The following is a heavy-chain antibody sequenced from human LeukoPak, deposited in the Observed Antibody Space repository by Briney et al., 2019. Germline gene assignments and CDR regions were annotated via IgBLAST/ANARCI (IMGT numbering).Heavy chain of an antibody. J-gene: IGHJ4*02. D-gene: IGHD3-22*01. CDR3: ARYWGPYDNSGAYFDY. V-gene: IGHV4-39*01. CDR2: IHYTGST. Sequence: SETLSLTCTVSGDSISSSSYYWVWLRQPPGKGLEWIATIHYTGSTYYNPSLKSRVTISVDTSKNQFSLKLSSVTAADAAMYYCARYWGPYDNSGAYFDYWGQGTLVTVSS. CDR1: GDSISSSSYY.